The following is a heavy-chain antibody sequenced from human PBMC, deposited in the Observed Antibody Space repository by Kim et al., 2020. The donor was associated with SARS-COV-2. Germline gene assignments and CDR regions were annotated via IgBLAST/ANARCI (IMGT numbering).Heavy chain of an antibody. D-gene: IGHD2-8*01. Sequence: TLSLTCTVSGGSISSGDYYWSWIRQPSGKGLEWIGYIYYSGSTYYNPSLKSRVTISVDTSKNQFSLKLSSVTAADTAVYYCARDAALYCTNGVCYRWFDYWGQGTLVTVSS. CDR2: IYYSGST. V-gene: IGHV4-30-4*01. CDR3: ARDAALYCTNGVCYRWFDY. J-gene: IGHJ4*02. CDR1: GGSISSGDYY.